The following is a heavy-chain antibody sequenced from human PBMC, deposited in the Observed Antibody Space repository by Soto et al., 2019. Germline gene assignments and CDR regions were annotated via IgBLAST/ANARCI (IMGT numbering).Heavy chain of an antibody. CDR3: VKDIR. CDR1: GFTFSRQW. V-gene: IGHV3-74*01. CDR2: INRDGSRL. Sequence: EVQLVESGGGLVQPGGSLRLSCAASGFTFSRQWVYWVRQSPGKGPVWVSYINRDGSRLGYADSVKGRFTISRDNAKNTLYLQFNSLRVEDTSVYYCVKDIRWGRGTLVTVSS. J-gene: IGHJ4*02.